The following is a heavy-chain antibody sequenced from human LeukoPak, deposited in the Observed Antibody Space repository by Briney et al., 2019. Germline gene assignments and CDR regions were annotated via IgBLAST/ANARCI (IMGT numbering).Heavy chain of an antibody. CDR3: ARASWLPQTRNYYYMDV. CDR2: IYYSGST. J-gene: IGHJ6*03. D-gene: IGHD5-12*01. V-gene: IGHV4-61*01. CDR1: GASISSSSYY. Sequence: SETLSLTCTVSGASISSSSYYWSWIRQPPGEGLEWIGYIYYSGSTNYNPSLKSRVTISEDTSKNQFSLKLSSVTAADTAMYYCARASWLPQTRNYYYMDVWGKGTTVTISS.